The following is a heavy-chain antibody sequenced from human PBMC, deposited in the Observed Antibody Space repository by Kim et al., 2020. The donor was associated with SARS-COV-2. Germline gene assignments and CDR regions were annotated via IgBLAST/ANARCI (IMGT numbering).Heavy chain of an antibody. CDR2: ISYDGSNK. D-gene: IGHD6-19*01. V-gene: IGHV3-30*18. Sequence: GGSLRLSCAASGFTFSSYGMHWVRQAPGKGLEWVAVISYDGSNKYYADSVKGRFTISRDNSKNTLYLQMNSLRAEDTAVYYCAKRGKVYSSGWLLTDYFDYWGQGTLVTVSS. CDR3: AKRGKVYSSGWLLTDYFDY. J-gene: IGHJ4*02. CDR1: GFTFSSYG.